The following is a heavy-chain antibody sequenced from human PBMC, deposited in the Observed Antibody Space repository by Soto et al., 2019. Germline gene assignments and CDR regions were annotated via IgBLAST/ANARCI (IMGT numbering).Heavy chain of an antibody. V-gene: IGHV4-34*01. J-gene: IGHJ4*02. Sequence: LETLSLTCAVYGGSFSGYYWSWIRQPPGKGLEWIGEINHSGSTNYNPSLKSRVTISVDTSKNQFSLKLSSVTAADTAVYYCARSLRDYGSGRPNPFDYWGQGTLVTVSS. CDR2: INHSGST. CDR3: ARSLRDYGSGRPNPFDY. D-gene: IGHD3-10*01. CDR1: GGSFSGYY.